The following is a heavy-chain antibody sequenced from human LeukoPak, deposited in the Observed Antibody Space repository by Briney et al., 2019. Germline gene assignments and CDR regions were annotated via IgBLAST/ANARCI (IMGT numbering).Heavy chain of an antibody. V-gene: IGHV6-1*01. Sequence: SQTLSLTCAISGDSVSSNSAAWSWIRQSPSRGLEWLGRKYYRSKWYNDYAVYVKSRITINPDTSKNQFSLQLNSVTPEDTAVYYCAREGGMGAHYYWGQGTLVTVSS. CDR1: GDSVSSNSAA. D-gene: IGHD3-16*01. CDR2: KYYRSKWYN. CDR3: AREGGMGAHYY. J-gene: IGHJ4*02.